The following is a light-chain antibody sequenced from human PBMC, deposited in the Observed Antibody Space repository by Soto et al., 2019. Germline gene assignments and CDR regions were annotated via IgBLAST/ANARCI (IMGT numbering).Light chain of an antibody. J-gene: IGLJ2*01. V-gene: IGLV1-51*01. Sequence: QSVLTQPPSVSAAPGQKVTISCSGSSSNIGNNYVSWYQQLPGTAPKLLIYDNNKRPSGIPDRLSGSKSGTSATLGITGLQTGDEADYYCETWDSSLSAGVFGGGTKLTVL. CDR3: ETWDSSLSAGV. CDR1: SSNIGNNY. CDR2: DNN.